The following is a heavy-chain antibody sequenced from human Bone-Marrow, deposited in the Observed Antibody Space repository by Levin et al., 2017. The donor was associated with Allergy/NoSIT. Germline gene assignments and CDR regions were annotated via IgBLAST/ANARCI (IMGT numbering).Heavy chain of an antibody. J-gene: IGHJ4*02. CDR1: GLTFSSYE. CDR2: ISGTGSAI. Sequence: GASVKVSCEASGLTFSSYEMNWVRQAPGKGLEWVSYISGTGSAIYYSDSVKGRFTISRDNAKKSVFLQMTSLRAEDTGLYYCARLFGFRDTHYWGRGTLVTVSS. CDR3: ARLFGFRDTHY. V-gene: IGHV3-48*03. D-gene: IGHD3-10*01.